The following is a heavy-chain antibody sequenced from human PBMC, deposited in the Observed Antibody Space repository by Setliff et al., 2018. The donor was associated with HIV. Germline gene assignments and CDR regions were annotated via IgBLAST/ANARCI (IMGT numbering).Heavy chain of an antibody. CDR1: GFTFDRFW. Sequence: GSLRLSCAASGFTFDRFWMHWVRQAPGKGLVWVSLVNRDGSSTTYADSVKDRFTISRDNAKNTLYLQMNSLRAEDTGVYYCHSGYDTEEQSYFDYWGQGALVTVSS. CDR3: HSGYDTEEQSYFDY. D-gene: IGHD5-12*01. CDR2: VNRDGSST. V-gene: IGHV3-74*01. J-gene: IGHJ4*02.